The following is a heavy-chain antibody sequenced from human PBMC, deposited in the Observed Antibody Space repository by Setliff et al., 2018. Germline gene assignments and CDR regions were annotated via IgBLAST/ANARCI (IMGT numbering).Heavy chain of an antibody. V-gene: IGHV1-69*05. CDR3: AREGVDTRSSTDYRYYMDV. J-gene: IGHJ6*03. CDR1: VATFSSHG. Sequence: SVKVSCKASVATFSSHGISWVRQAPGQGLEWMGGTIPLFGTTDYAQKFHGRVTIITDESTSTAYMELSSLTSDDTAVYYCAREGVDTRSSTDYRYYMDVWGKGTTVTVSS. D-gene: IGHD5-18*01. CDR2: TIPLFGTT.